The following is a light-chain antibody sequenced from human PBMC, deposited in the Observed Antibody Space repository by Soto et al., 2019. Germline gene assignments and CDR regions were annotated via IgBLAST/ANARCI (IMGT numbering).Light chain of an antibody. V-gene: IGLV2-11*01. Sequence: QSVLTQPRSVSGSPGQSVTISCTGSISNVGGYNYVSWYQQHPDEAPQLIIYNVNKRPSGVPDRFSGSKSGNTASLTISGLQAEDEADYYCCSYGGTVVFGGGTTLTVL. CDR2: NVN. J-gene: IGLJ2*01. CDR3: CSYGGTVV. CDR1: ISNVGGYNY.